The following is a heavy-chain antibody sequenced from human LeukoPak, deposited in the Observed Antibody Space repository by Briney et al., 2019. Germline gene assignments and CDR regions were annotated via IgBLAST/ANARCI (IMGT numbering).Heavy chain of an antibody. CDR3: ARVTRLGAFDI. V-gene: IGHV4-59*01. CDR2: IYYSGST. J-gene: IGHJ3*02. Sequence: SETLSLTXTVSGGSISSYYWSWIRQPPGKGLEWIGYIYYSGSTNYNPSLKSRVTISVDTSKNQFSLKLSSVTAADTAVYYCARVTRLGAFDIWGQGTMVTVSS. CDR1: GGSISSYY. D-gene: IGHD7-27*01.